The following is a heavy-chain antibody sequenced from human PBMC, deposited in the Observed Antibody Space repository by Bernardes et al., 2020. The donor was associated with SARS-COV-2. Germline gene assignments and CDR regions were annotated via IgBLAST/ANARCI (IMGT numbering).Heavy chain of an antibody. J-gene: IGHJ2*01. CDR3: GKRALAGAHWYFDV. CDR2: ISWNSDTI. CDR1: GFNFGDFA. D-gene: IGHD6-19*01. V-gene: IGHV3-9*01. Sequence: GGSLRLSCSASGFNFGDFAMHWVRQVPGKGLEWVSAISWNSDTIRYADSVKGRFTISRDRAKNTLYLQMNSLRVEDTAVYYCGKRALAGAHWYFDVWGRGTLVTVSS.